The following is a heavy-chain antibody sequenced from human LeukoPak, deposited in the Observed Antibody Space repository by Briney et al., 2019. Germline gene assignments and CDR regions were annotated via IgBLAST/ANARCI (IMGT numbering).Heavy chain of an antibody. Sequence: QSGGSLRLSCGASGFTFSNYAMSWVRQAPGKGLEWVSAISGSGDNTYYADSVRGRFSISRDNSKNTLYLQMNSLRAEDAALYYCAKAVVTTAMVSGYYYGMDVWGQGTTVTVSS. CDR3: AKAVVTTAMVSGYYYGMDV. V-gene: IGHV3-23*01. CDR1: GFTFSNYA. D-gene: IGHD5-18*01. CDR2: ISGSGDNT. J-gene: IGHJ6*02.